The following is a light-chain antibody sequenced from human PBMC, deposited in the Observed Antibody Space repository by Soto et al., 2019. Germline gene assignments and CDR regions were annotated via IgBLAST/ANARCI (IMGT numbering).Light chain of an antibody. CDR1: SSDVGGYNY. CDR2: DVT. Sequence: SVLTQPASGSGSPGQSITISCTGTSSDVGGYNYVSWYQQHPVKAPKLMIYDVTNRPSGVSDRFSGSKSGNTASLTISGLQAEDEADYYCSSYTSSSTPYVFGTGTKVTVL. V-gene: IGLV2-14*01. CDR3: SSYTSSSTPYV. J-gene: IGLJ1*01.